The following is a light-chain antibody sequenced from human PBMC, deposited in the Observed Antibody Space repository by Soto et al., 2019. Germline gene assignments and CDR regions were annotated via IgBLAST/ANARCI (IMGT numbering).Light chain of an antibody. J-gene: IGKJ5*01. Sequence: GDRVTITCRASQSISSWLAWYQQKPGKAPKLLISGASSLESGVPSRFSGSGSGTEFTLTISSLQPDDFATYYCQQYDSYSYTFGQGTRLEIK. CDR3: QQYDSYSYT. CDR2: GAS. V-gene: IGKV1-5*01. CDR1: QSISSW.